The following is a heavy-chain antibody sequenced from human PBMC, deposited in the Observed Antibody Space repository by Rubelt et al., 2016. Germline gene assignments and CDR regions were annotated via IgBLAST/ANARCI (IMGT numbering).Heavy chain of an antibody. Sequence: QLQLQESGPGLVKPSETLSLTCTVSGASISTSYYYWGWIRQPPGLGLEWIGSIYYSGSTYYNPSLQSRVTMSVDTSNSQFPLGLNAVSAADTAVYYCVGRATSRSYGVEIWGQGTLVTVSS. CDR1: GASISTSYYY. D-gene: IGHD6-6*01. V-gene: IGHV4-39*01. CDR3: VGRATSRSYGVEI. J-gene: IGHJ3*02. CDR2: IYYSGST.